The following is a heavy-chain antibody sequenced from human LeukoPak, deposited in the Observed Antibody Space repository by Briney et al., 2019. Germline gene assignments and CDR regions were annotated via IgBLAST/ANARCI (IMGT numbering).Heavy chain of an antibody. J-gene: IGHJ4*02. V-gene: IGHV1-46*01. CDR3: ATALPKRMIVVVIFDY. CDR2: ISPSGGST. D-gene: IGHD3-22*01. CDR1: GYTFTSYY. Sequence: ASVKVSCKASGYTFTSYYMHWVRQAPGQGLEWMGIISPSGGSTSYAQKFQGRVTMTRDTSTSTVYMELSSLRSEDTAVYYCATALPKRMIVVVIFDYWGQGTLVTVSS.